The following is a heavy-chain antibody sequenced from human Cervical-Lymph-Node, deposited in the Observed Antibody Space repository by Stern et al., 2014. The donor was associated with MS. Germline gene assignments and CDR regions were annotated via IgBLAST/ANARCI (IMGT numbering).Heavy chain of an antibody. J-gene: IGHJ3*01. V-gene: IGHV2-26*01. CDR2: LFSNDEN. CDR1: GFSLSNPRMG. Sequence: ESGPVLVKPTETLTLTCTVSGFSLSNPRMGMSWIRQPPGKALEWLAHLFSNDENSYSTSLKSRLTISKDTSKNQVVLTMTNMDPVDTATYYCARIDYSDSSGSDAFDVWGQGTMVTVSS. CDR3: ARIDYSDSSGSDAFDV. D-gene: IGHD3-22*01.